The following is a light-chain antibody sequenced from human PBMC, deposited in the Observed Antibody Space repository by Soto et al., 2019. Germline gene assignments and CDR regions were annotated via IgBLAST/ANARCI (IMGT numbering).Light chain of an antibody. V-gene: IGKV3-15*01. CDR1: QSVNNN. CDR2: GAS. Sequence: ESVMTQSPVTRSVSPGERATFSCRASQSVNNNLAWYHLKPGQAPRLLLYGASIRATDVPARFSGGGSGTEYTLTISSLQSEDFGIYFCQQYDQWWTFGQGTKVDIK. CDR3: QQYDQWWT. J-gene: IGKJ1*01.